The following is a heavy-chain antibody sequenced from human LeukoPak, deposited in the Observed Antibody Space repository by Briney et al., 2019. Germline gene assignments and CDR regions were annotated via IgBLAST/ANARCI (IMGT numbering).Heavy chain of an antibody. J-gene: IGHJ5*02. D-gene: IGHD6-19*01. V-gene: IGHV4-4*07. Sequence: SETLSLTCTVSGCSISSYYWSWIRQPAGKGLEWIGRIYTSGSTNYNPSLKSRVTMSVDTSKNQFSLKLSSVTAADTAVYYCARESSSGWNNWFDPWGQGTLVTVSS. CDR3: ARESSSGWNNWFDP. CDR2: IYTSGST. CDR1: GCSISSYY.